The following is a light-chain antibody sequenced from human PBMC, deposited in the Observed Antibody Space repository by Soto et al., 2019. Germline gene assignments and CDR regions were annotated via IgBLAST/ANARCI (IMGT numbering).Light chain of an antibody. J-gene: IGKJ1*01. CDR1: QSIRNY. Sequence: DIQMTQSPSSLSASVGDRVTITCRARQSIRNYLNWYQQKPGKAPELLIYAASNLQGGVPSRFSGSGSGTDFTLTISSLQAEDYATYYCQQSYETPRTFGPGTKVEIK. V-gene: IGKV1-39*01. CDR3: QQSYETPRT. CDR2: AAS.